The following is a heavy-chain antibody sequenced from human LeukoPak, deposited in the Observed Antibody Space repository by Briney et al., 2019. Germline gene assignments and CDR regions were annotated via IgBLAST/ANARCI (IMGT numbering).Heavy chain of an antibody. Sequence: SETLSLTCTVSGGSISSSSYYWGWIRQPPGKGLEWIGSIYYSGGTYYNPSLKSRVTISVDTSKNQFSLKLSSVTAADTAVYYCARRSNYYDSGNYFDYWGQGALATVSS. D-gene: IGHD3-22*01. CDR1: GGSISSSSYY. CDR3: ARRSNYYDSGNYFDY. CDR2: IYYSGGT. V-gene: IGHV4-39*01. J-gene: IGHJ4*02.